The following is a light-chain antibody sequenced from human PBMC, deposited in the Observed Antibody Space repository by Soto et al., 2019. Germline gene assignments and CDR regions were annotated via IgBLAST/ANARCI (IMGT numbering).Light chain of an antibody. CDR2: GSN. CDR3: QSYDSSLSGYV. J-gene: IGLJ1*01. CDR1: SSNIGSNT. V-gene: IGLV1-44*01. Sequence: QSVLTQPPSASGTPGQRVTISCSGSSSNIGSNTVNWYQQVPGAAPKLLIYGSNQRPSGVPDRFSGSKSGTSASLAITGLQAEDEADYYCQSYDSSLSGYVFGTGTKVTVL.